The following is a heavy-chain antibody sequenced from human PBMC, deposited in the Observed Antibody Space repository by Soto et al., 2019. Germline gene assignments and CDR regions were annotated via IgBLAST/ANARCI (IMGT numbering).Heavy chain of an antibody. D-gene: IGHD1-26*01. CDR3: PRSSWSFRSFYY. CDR2: IYWDDDK. CDR1: GFSLSTSGVG. Sequence: QITLKESGPPLVKPTQTLTLTCTLSGFSLSTSGVGVGWIRKPPGKALEWLALIYWDDDKRYSPSLKSRLTVPNHTSQNPFAMTMTNMDPVDTPTYYSPRSSWSFRSFYYWGQGPLVTLSS. V-gene: IGHV2-5*02. J-gene: IGHJ4*02.